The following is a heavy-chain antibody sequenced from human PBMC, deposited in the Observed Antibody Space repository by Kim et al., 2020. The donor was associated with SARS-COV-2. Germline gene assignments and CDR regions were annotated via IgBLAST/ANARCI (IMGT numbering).Heavy chain of an antibody. D-gene: IGHD3-22*01. CDR1: GFTFSSYA. J-gene: IGHJ6*02. CDR2: ISGSGGST. CDR3: AKDRWYYDSSALKDGMDV. Sequence: GGSLRLSCAASGFTFSSYAMSWVRQAPGKGLEWVSAISGSGGSTYYADSVKGRFTISRDNSKNTLYLQMNSLKAEDTAVNYCAKDRWYYDSSALKDGMDVWGQGTTVTVSS. V-gene: IGHV3-23*01.